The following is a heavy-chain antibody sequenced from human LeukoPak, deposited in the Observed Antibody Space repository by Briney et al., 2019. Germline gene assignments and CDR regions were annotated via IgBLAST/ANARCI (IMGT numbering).Heavy chain of an antibody. CDR3: ARFEAVAGQT. D-gene: IGHD6-19*01. J-gene: IGHJ5*02. CDR2: MNPNSGNT. V-gene: IGHV1-8*01. Sequence: ASVKVSRKASGYTFTRYDINWVREATGQGLEWMGWMNPNSGNTGYAQKFQGRVTTTRTTTISTAYMERSSLRSEDTAVHYCARFEAVAGQTWGQGTLVTVSS. CDR1: GYTFTRYD.